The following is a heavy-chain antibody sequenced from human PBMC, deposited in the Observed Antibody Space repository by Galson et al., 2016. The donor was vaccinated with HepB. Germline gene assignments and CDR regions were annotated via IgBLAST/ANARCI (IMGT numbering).Heavy chain of an antibody. J-gene: IGHJ4*02. CDR2: IYYSGGT. Sequence: LSLTCTVSGGSISSRGYYWSWIRQHPGKGLEWIGYIYYSGGTYYNPSLQSRLTISLDTSKNHFSLKLDSVAAADTAVYYCAGYEVVSFDYWGQGTLVTVSS. D-gene: IGHD2-15*01. CDR1: GGSISSRGYY. V-gene: IGHV4-31*03. CDR3: AGYEVVSFDY.